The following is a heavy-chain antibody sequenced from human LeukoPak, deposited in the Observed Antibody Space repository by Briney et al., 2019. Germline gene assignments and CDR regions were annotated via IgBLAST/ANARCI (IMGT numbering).Heavy chain of an antibody. Sequence: KPSQTLSLTCTVSGGSISSGDYYWSWIRQPPGKGLEWIGYIYHSGSTHFNPSLKSRVTISVDTSKNQFSLKLSSVTAADTAVYYCARHGITTGTFYWGQGTLVTVSS. CDR3: ARHGITTGTFY. J-gene: IGHJ4*02. D-gene: IGHD1-1*01. V-gene: IGHV4-30-4*01. CDR2: IYHSGST. CDR1: GGSISSGDYY.